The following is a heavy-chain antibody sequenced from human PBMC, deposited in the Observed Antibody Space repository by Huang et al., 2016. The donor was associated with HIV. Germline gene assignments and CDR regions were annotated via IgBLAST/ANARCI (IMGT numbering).Heavy chain of an antibody. J-gene: IGHJ6*03. Sequence: QVQLVQSGAEVKKPGSSVQVSCKGSGDTFGRSVINWVRQAPGQGLDGMGGIIPIAGTANYAQKFQGRVAITADESTRTVYMELSRLTSDDTAVYYCAKVDSGSSYFYYYMDVWGTGTTVIVSS. V-gene: IGHV1-69*13. CDR1: GDTFGRSV. CDR3: AKVDSGSSYFYYYMDV. D-gene: IGHD1-26*01. CDR2: IIPIAGTA.